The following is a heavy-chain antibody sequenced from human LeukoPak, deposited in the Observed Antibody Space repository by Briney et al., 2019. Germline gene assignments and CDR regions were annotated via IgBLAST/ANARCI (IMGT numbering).Heavy chain of an antibody. Sequence: AGGCLRLSCAASGWTFSSAGKNWVREAPGKGLEWVGRIKSKTDGGTTDYAAPVKGRFTISRDDSKNTLYLQMNSLKTEDTAVYYCTTRPGYWGQGTLVTVSS. J-gene: IGHJ4*02. CDR3: TTRPGY. D-gene: IGHD3-10*01. CDR1: GWTFSSAG. CDR2: IKSKTDGGTT. V-gene: IGHV3-15*07.